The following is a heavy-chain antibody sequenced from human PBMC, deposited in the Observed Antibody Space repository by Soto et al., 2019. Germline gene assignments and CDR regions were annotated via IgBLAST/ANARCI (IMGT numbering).Heavy chain of an antibody. Sequence: GGSLRLSCAASGFTFSAYGMSWVRQAPGKGLEWVSGISGGGGNTNYADFVKGRFTIAKDNSKNTLYLQMNSLRAEDTAVYYCTRRLIPAKYYCGMDVWGQGTTLTVSS. CDR1: GFTFSAYG. D-gene: IGHD2-21*01. V-gene: IGHV3-23*01. CDR3: TRRLIPAKYYCGMDV. J-gene: IGHJ6*02. CDR2: ISGGGGNT.